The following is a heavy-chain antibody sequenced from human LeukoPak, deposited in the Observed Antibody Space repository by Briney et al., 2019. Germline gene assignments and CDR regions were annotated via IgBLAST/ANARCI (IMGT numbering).Heavy chain of an antibody. V-gene: IGHV3-48*01. CDR2: ISSSSSTI. Sequence: PGGSLRLSCAASGFTFSSYSMNWVRQAPGKGLEWVSYISSSSSTIYYADSVKGRFTISRDNAKNSLYLQMNSLRAEDTAVYYCASFLPEDYYGSGSYLNWGQGTLVTVSS. CDR3: ASFLPEDYYGSGSYLN. J-gene: IGHJ4*02. D-gene: IGHD3-10*01. CDR1: GFTFSSYS.